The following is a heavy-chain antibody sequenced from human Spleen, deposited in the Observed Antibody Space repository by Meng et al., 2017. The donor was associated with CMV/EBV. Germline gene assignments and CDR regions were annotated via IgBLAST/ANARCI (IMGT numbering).Heavy chain of an antibody. Sequence: GESLKISCAASGFTFSSHEMNWIRQPPGKGLEWVSYIGSSGSPIYYADSVKGRFTVSRANAKNSLYLQMNSLRPEDTAFYYCAKDNLGFDFWSGYPDYWGQGTLVTVSS. CDR2: IGSSGSPI. V-gene: IGHV3-48*03. CDR1: GFTFSSHE. J-gene: IGHJ4*02. CDR3: AKDNLGFDFWSGYPDY. D-gene: IGHD3-3*01.